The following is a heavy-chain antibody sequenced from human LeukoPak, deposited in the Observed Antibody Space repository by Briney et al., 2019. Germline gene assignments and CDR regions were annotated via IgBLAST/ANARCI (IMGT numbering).Heavy chain of an antibody. Sequence: GASVKVSCKASGGTFSNSAISWVRKAPGQGLEWMGQIIPIYGASNYAHRFEDRVRITSDESTSTAYMELSSLRSEDTAMYYCAREGRLYDSGGYSVFAAFDIWGQGTMVTVSS. CDR1: GGTFSNSA. CDR2: IIPIYGAS. CDR3: AREGRLYDSGGYSVFAAFDI. J-gene: IGHJ3*02. V-gene: IGHV1-69*13. D-gene: IGHD3-22*01.